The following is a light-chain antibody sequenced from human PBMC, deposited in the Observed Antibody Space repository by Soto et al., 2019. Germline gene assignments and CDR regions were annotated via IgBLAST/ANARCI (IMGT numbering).Light chain of an antibody. CDR3: QQYNSYTPWT. V-gene: IGKV1-5*03. CDR2: KAS. J-gene: IGKJ1*01. CDR1: QSISSW. Sequence: DIQMTQSPSTLSASVGDRVTITCRASQSISSWLAWYQQKPGKAPKLLIYKASSLESGVPLRFSGSGSGTEFTLTISSLQTDDFATYYGQQYNSYTPWTFGQGTKVEIK.